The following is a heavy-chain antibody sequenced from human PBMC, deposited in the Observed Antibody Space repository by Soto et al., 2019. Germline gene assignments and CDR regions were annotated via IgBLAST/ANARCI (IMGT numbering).Heavy chain of an antibody. CDR3: AKVGAGQVRGPGYRDS. Sequence: SQTLSLPCAISGDSVSSNSATWNWIRQSPSRGLEWLGRTYHRSKWYYDYAASVQSRISTNPDTSKNQFSLQLKSVTPEDSAVYYCAKVGAGQVRGPGYRDSWGQGPLVTVSS. J-gene: IGHJ4*02. V-gene: IGHV6-1*01. CDR2: TYHRSKWYY. D-gene: IGHD3-9*01. CDR1: GDSVSSNSAT.